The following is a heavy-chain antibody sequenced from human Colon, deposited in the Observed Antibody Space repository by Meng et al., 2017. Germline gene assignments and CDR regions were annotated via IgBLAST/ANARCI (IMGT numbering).Heavy chain of an antibody. V-gene: IGHV4-34*01. CDR1: GGSFSGYY. CDR3: ARGRYSGYLP. Sequence: QGQLQESGPGLVKPSGTLSLTFAVYGGSFSGYYWSWIRQPPGKGLEWIGEINHSGSTNYNPSLKSRVTISVDTSKNQFSLKLSSVTAAGTAVYYCARGRYSGYLPWGQGTLVTVSS. CDR2: INHSGST. D-gene: IGHD5-12*01. J-gene: IGHJ5*02.